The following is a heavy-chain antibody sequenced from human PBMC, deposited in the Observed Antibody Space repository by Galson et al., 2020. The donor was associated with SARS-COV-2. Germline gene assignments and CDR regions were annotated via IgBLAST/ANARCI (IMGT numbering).Heavy chain of an antibody. CDR3: ARDLVGAASD. V-gene: IGHV3-74*01. CDR1: GFTFSSFW. J-gene: IGHJ4*02. Sequence: GGSLRLSCAASGFTFSSFWMHWVRRAPGQGLEWVSRMNEYGSITDYADSVKGRFTISRDNAKNTLYLQMNSLRAEDTAIYYCARDLVGAASDWGQGTLVTVTS. CDR2: MNEYGSIT. D-gene: IGHD2-15*01.